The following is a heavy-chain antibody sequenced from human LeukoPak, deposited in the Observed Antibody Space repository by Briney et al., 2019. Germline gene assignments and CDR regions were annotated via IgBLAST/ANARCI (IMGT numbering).Heavy chain of an antibody. Sequence: GGSLRLSCAASGFIFSNYAVHWVRQAPGKGLEWVAVISYDGSNKYYADSVKGRFTISRDNSKNTLYLQMNSLRAEDTAVYYCAREYYDSSGYYYAPAAFDIWGQGTMVTVSS. D-gene: IGHD3-22*01. CDR2: ISYDGSNK. CDR3: AREYYDSSGYYYAPAAFDI. V-gene: IGHV3-30-3*01. J-gene: IGHJ3*02. CDR1: GFIFSNYA.